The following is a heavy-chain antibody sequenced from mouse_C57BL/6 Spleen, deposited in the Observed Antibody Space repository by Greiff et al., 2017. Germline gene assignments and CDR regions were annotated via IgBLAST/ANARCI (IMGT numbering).Heavy chain of an antibody. CDR2: IYPGSGST. V-gene: IGHV1-55*01. J-gene: IGHJ4*01. CDR1: GYTFTSYW. Sequence: QVQLQQPGAELVKPGASVKMSCKASGYTFTSYWITWVKQRPGQGLEWIGDIYPGSGSTNYNEKFKGKATLTVDTSSSTAYMQLSSLTSEDAAVYYCARGTHAMDYWGQGTSVTVSS. CDR3: ARGTHAMDY.